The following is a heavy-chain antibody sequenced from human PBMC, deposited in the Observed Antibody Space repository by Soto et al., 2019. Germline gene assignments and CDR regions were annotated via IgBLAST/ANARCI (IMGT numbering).Heavy chain of an antibody. CDR3: ARRWGEGRVDY. Sequence: QVQLQESGPGLVKPSGTLSLTCAVSGGSISSSNWWSWVRQPPGKGLEWIGEIYHSGSTNYNPSPQRRVTISVDKSRNQCSLKLSSVTAADTAVYYCARRWGEGRVDYWGQGTLVTVSS. CDR1: GGSISSSNW. J-gene: IGHJ4*02. D-gene: IGHD3-10*01. CDR2: IYHSGST. V-gene: IGHV4-4*02.